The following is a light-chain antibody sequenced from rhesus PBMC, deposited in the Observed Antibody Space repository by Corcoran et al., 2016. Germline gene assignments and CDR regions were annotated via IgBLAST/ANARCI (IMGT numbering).Light chain of an antibody. CDR1: QGISSY. J-gene: IGKJ3*01. Sequence: DIQMTQSPSSLSASVGDTVTITCRASQGISSYLNWFQQKPGKAPKLLTYAASSLESGVPSRFSGSGYGTEFTLTISSLQPEDFAAYYCLQHNNYPFSFGPGTKLDI. CDR2: AAS. CDR3: LQHNNYPFS. V-gene: IGKV1-28*01.